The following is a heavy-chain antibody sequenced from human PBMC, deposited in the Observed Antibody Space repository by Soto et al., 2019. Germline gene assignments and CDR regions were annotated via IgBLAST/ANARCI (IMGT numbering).Heavy chain of an antibody. CDR2: ISGSGGST. J-gene: IGHJ4*02. D-gene: IGHD5-18*01. V-gene: IGHV3-23*01. CDR1: GFTFSSYA. CDR3: AKAFTAIPGSRPEEKYYFDY. Sequence: PGGSLRLSCAASGFTFSSYAMSWVRQAPGKGLEWVSAISGSGGSTYYADSVKGPFTISRDNSKNTLYLQMNSLRAEDTAVYYCAKAFTAIPGSRPEEKYYFDYWGQGTLVTVSS.